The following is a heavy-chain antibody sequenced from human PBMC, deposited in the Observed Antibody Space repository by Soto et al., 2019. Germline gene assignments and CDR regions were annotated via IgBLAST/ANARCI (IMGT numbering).Heavy chain of an antibody. CDR1: GYTLTELS. V-gene: IGHV1-24*01. CDR3: ATAERFGELLSHYYFDY. Sequence: QVQLVQSGAEVKKPGASVKVSCKVSGYTLTELSMHWVRQAPGKGLEWMGGFDPEDGETIYAQKFQGRVTMTEDTSTDTAYMEXSSLRSEDTAXYXCATAERFGELLSHYYFDYWGQGTLVTVSS. J-gene: IGHJ4*02. D-gene: IGHD3-10*01. CDR2: FDPEDGET.